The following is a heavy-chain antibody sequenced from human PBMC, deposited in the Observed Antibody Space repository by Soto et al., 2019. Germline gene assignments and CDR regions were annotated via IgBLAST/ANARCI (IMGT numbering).Heavy chain of an antibody. CDR2: IYYSGST. D-gene: IGHD3-10*01. V-gene: IGHV4-59*01. CDR1: GGSISSYY. CDR3: ARDIRGSGSYYYYYMDV. Sequence: SETLSLTCTVSGGSISSYYWSWIRQPPGKGLEWIGYIYYSGSTNYNPSLKSRVTISVDTSKNQFSLKLSSVTAADTAVYYCARDIRGSGSYYYYYMDVWGKGTTVTVSS. J-gene: IGHJ6*03.